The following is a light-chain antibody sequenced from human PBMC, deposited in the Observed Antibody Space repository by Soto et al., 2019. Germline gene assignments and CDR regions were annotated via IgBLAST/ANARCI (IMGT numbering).Light chain of an antibody. Sequence: DVVMTQSPLSLPVTLGQPASISCRSGQSLVHSDGNTYLNWLQQRPGQSPRRLIYKVSNRDSGVPDRFSGSGSGTDFTLKISRVEAEDVGVYYWMQGTHWPWTFGQGTKVEIK. V-gene: IGKV2-30*02. CDR2: KVS. J-gene: IGKJ1*01. CDR3: MQGTHWPWT. CDR1: QSLVHSDGNTY.